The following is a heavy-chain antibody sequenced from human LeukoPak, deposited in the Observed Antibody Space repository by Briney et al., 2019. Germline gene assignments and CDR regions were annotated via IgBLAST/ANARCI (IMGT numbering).Heavy chain of an antibody. V-gene: IGHV3-13*01. Sequence: GGSLRLSCEASGFTFSSYDMHWVRQVTGKGLEWVSSIGTDVETDYPDSVKGRFTISREDDKTSLYLQINSVRAGDTAVYYCARQKKKGGYYSSCSWSYYSYGMDVWGQGTTVTVSS. CDR3: ARQKKKGGYYSSCSWSYYSYGMDV. CDR1: GFTFSSYD. D-gene: IGHD2-15*01. CDR2: IGTDVET. J-gene: IGHJ6*02.